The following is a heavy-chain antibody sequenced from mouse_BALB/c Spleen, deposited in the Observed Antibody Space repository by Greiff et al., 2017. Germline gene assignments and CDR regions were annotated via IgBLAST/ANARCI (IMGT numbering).Heavy chain of an antibody. CDR2: IYPGSGST. D-gene: IGHD3-2*02. V-gene: IGHV1-77*01. J-gene: IGHJ4*01. Sequence: QVQLKESGPELVKPGASVKMSCKASGYTFTDYVISWVKQRTGQGLEWIGEIYPGSGSTYYNEKFKGKATLTADKSSNTAYMQLSSLTSEDSAVYFCARLQAWRAMDYWGQGTSVTVSS. CDR3: ARLQAWRAMDY. CDR1: GYTFTDYV.